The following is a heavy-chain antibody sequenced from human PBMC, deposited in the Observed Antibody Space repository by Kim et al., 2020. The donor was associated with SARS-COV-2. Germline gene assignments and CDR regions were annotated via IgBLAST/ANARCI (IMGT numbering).Heavy chain of an antibody. D-gene: IGHD5-18*01. J-gene: IGHJ4*02. V-gene: IGHV3-23*01. CDR2: ISGSGGSSSGGST. CDR3: AKGGYSYGYPFDY. Sequence: GGSLRLSCAASGFTFSNYAMSWVRQAPGKGLEWVSGISGSGGSSSGGSTYYTDSVKGRFTISRDNSKNTLYLQMNSLRAEDTAVYYCAKGGYSYGYPFDYWGQGTLVTVSS. CDR1: GFTFSNYA.